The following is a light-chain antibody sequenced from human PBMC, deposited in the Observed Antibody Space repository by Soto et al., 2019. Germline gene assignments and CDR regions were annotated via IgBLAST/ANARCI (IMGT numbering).Light chain of an antibody. J-gene: IGKJ1*01. Sequence: DIQMTQSPSSLSASVGDRVTITCRASQSISSYLNWYQQKPGKAPKLLIYAASSLQSGVPSRFSGSGSGTDFTLTISRLEPEDFAVYYCQKYGSLSWTCGQGTTGAIK. CDR2: AAS. V-gene: IGKV1-39*02. CDR1: QSISSY. CDR3: QKYGSLSWT.